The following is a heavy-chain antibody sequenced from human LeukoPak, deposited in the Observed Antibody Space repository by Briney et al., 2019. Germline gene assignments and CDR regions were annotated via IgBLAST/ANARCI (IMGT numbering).Heavy chain of an antibody. Sequence: SETLSLTCTVSGDSVSSNYWSWIRQPPGKGLEWIGYIYNSGSTSYNPSIKSRVTISVDTSKNQFSLKLSSVTAADTAVYYCARAKPNWNPPDYWGQGTLVSVSS. V-gene: IGHV4-59*08. CDR3: ARAKPNWNPPDY. J-gene: IGHJ4*02. CDR2: IYNSGST. CDR1: GDSVSSNY. D-gene: IGHD1-1*01.